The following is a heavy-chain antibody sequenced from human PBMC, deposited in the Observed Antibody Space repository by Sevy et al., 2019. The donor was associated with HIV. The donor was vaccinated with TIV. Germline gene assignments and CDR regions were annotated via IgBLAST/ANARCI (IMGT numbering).Heavy chain of an antibody. CDR2: VSYDGSSK. CDR1: GFTFRNFG. Sequence: GGCLRLSCVGSGFTFRNFGVHWLRQAPGKGLEWMSVVSYDGSSKYYVDSVKGRFIVSRDNSKNTLYLHMNSLRTEDTAVYYCARGGSGDYYYYGVDVWGQGTTVTVSS. D-gene: IGHD3-10*01. CDR3: ARGGSGDYYYYGVDV. V-gene: IGHV3-30*03. J-gene: IGHJ6*02.